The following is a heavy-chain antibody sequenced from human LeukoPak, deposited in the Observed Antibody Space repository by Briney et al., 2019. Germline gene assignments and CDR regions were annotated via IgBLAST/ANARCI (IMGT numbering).Heavy chain of an antibody. D-gene: IGHD3-3*01. CDR2: INNDGTST. Sequence: GGSLRLSCTASGFTFSNYWMHWVRQTPGKGLVWVSHINNDGTSTTYADSVKGRFTISRDNAKNTLYLQMDSLRAEDSAMYYCADPFGDAFDMWGLGTMVTVSS. CDR1: GFTFSNYW. J-gene: IGHJ3*02. V-gene: IGHV3-74*01. CDR3: ADPFGDAFDM.